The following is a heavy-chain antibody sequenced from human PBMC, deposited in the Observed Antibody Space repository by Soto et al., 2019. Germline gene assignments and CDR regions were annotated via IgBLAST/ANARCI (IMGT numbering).Heavy chain of an antibody. Sequence: DVPLLESGGGLVQPGGSLRLSCAASGFTFRSYAMSWVRQAPGKGLGWVSGISGSGISTHYADSVKGRFTVSRDNSKNTLYLQMNSLRAEDTAVYNCAKEPVGPDWYFDLWGRGTLVTVSS. V-gene: IGHV3-23*01. J-gene: IGHJ2*01. CDR3: AKEPVGPDWYFDL. CDR1: GFTFRSYA. CDR2: ISGSGIST.